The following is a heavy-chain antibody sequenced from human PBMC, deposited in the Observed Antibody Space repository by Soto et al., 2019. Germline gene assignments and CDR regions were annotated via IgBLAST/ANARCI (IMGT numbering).Heavy chain of an antibody. D-gene: IGHD3-3*01. J-gene: IGHJ6*03. V-gene: IGHV4-59*01. Sequence: SETLSLTCTVSGGSISSYYWSWIRQPPGKGLEWIGYIYYSGSTNYNPSLKSRVTISVDTSKNQFSLKLSSVTAADTAVYYCVRAGGDFWSGYSYMDVWGKGTTVTVSS. CDR2: IYYSGST. CDR1: GGSISSYY. CDR3: VRAGGDFWSGYSYMDV.